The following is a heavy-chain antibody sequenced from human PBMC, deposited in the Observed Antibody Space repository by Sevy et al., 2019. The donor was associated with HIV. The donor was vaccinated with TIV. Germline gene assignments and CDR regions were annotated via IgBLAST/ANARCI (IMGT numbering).Heavy chain of an antibody. CDR2: IIPIFGTT. V-gene: IGHV1-69*13. CDR1: GGTFSNYA. CDR3: ARTPLLTIPGTTDVYFDN. Sequence: TSVKVSCKASGGTFSNYALSWVRQAPGQGLEWMGGIIPIFGTTNLAQRFQGRVTITADESRSTAYMELSSLRSDDTAVYYCARTPLLTIPGTTDVYFDNWGQGTLVTVSS. D-gene: IGHD1-7*01. J-gene: IGHJ4*02.